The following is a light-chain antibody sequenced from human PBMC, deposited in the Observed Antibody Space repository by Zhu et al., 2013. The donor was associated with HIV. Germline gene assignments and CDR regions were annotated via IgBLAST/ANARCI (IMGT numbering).Light chain of an antibody. CDR1: QDISNF. CDR3: QQYDDLLS. CDR2: DAS. Sequence: DIQMTQSPPSLSASVGDRVTITCQASQDISNFLNWYQQKPGQAPKLLIYDASILHRGVPSRFSGSGSGTDFTFTISSLQPEDIATYYCQQYDDLLSFGGGTKVELK. J-gene: IGKJ4*01. V-gene: IGKV1-33*01.